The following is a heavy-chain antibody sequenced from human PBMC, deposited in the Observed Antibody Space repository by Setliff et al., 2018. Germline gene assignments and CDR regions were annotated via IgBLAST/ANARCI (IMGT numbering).Heavy chain of an antibody. V-gene: IGHV1-18*01. CDR2: NSAYKGNT. D-gene: IGHD3-22*01. J-gene: IGHJ6*03. CDR3: ARAGRYYYDSSGYYYDRDYYYYMDV. CDR1: GYTFTTYG. Sequence: GASVKVSCKASGYTFTTYGISWVRQAPGQGLEWMGWNSAYKGNTKYAQKVQGRVTMTTDTSTSTAYMELRSLGSDDTAVYYCARAGRYYYDSSGYYYDRDYYYYMDVWGKGTTVTVSS.